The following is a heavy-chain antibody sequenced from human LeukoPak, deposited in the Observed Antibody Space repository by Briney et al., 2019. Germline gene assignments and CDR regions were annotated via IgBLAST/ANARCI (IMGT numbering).Heavy chain of an antibody. V-gene: IGHV1-46*01. CDR3: ARDQGDYYDSSGYHMDY. D-gene: IGHD3-22*01. Sequence: ASVKVSCKASGYTFTSYYMHWVRQAPGQGLEWVGIINPSGGSTSYAQKFQGRVTMTRDTSTSTVYMELSSLRSEETAVYYCARDQGDYYDSSGYHMDYWGQGTLVTVSS. CDR2: INPSGGST. J-gene: IGHJ4*02. CDR1: GYTFTSYY.